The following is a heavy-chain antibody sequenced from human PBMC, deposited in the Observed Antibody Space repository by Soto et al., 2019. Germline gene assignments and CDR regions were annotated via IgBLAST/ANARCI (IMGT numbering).Heavy chain of an antibody. J-gene: IGHJ4*02. CDR3: ARDDNGYCSSTSCYNFDY. CDR2: TYYRSKWYN. CDR1: GDSVSSNSAA. D-gene: IGHD2-2*02. V-gene: IGHV6-1*01. Sequence: SQTLSLTCAISGDSVSSNSAAWNWIRQSPSRGLEWLGRTYYRSKWYNDYAVSVKSRITINPDTSKNQVSLQLNSVTPEDTAVYYCARDDNGYCSSTSCYNFDYWGQGTLVTVSS.